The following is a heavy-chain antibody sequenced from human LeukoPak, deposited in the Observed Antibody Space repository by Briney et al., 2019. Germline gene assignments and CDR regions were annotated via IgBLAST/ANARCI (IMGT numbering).Heavy chain of an antibody. CDR3: ATLVSTRYYFDY. CDR2: IYHSGST. Sequence: SETLSLTCTVSGYSISSGYYWGWIRQPPGKGLEWIGSIYHSGSTYYNTSLKSRVTISVDTSKNQFSLKLSSVTAADTAVYFCATLVSTRYYFDYWGQGTLVAVSS. V-gene: IGHV4-38-2*02. D-gene: IGHD5/OR15-5a*01. J-gene: IGHJ4*02. CDR1: GYSISSGYY.